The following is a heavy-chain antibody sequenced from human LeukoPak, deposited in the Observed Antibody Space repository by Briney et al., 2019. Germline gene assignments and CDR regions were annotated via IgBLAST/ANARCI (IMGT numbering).Heavy chain of an antibody. CDR1: GFTFSSYA. Sequence: GGSLRLSCAASGFTFSSYAMHWVRQAPGKGLEWVAVISYDGSNKYYADSVKGRFTISRDNSKNTLYLQMNSLRAEVTAVYYCARVPQGYYGSGSYLGAFDIWGQGTMVTVSS. V-gene: IGHV3-30*04. CDR3: ARVPQGYYGSGSYLGAFDI. CDR2: ISYDGSNK. J-gene: IGHJ3*02. D-gene: IGHD3-10*01.